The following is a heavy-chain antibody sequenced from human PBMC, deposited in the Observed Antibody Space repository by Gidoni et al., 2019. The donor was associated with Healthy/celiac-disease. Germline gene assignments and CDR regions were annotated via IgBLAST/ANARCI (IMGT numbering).Heavy chain of an antibody. Sequence: QVQLVQSGAEVKKPGSSVKVSCQASGGTFSSYAISWVRQAPGQGLEWMGWIIPIFGTANYAQKFQVRVTITADESTSTASMDLSSLRSEDTAVYYCARMAALGDSLDIWGQGTMVTVSS. J-gene: IGHJ3*02. CDR1: GGTFSSYA. D-gene: IGHD2-21*01. CDR3: ARMAALGDSLDI. CDR2: IIPIFGTA. V-gene: IGHV1-69*01.